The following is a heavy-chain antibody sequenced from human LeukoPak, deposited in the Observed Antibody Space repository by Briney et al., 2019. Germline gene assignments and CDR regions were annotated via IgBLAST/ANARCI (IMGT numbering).Heavy chain of an antibody. CDR2: ITGSCGRT. D-gene: IGHD1-26*01. J-gene: IGHJ4*02. CDR3: AKEYTGTFSPFPSYFDN. V-gene: IGHV3-23*01. CDR1: GFTFSSYA. Sequence: PGGSLRLSCAASGFTFSSYAMNWVRQAPGKVLEWVPAITGSCGRTYYADSVKGRFTISRDNSKNTLYLQMNSLRAEDTAIYYCAKEYTGTFSPFPSYFDNWGQGTLVTVSS.